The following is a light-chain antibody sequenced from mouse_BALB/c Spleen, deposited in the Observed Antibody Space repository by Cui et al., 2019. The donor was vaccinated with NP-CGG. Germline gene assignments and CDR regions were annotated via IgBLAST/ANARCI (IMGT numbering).Light chain of an antibody. CDR3: ALWYSNHWV. V-gene: IGLV1*01. Sequence: QAVLTEASALTTSPGETVTLTCRSSTGSVTTSNYANWVQEKPDHLFTGLIGGTNNRAPGVPARFSGSLIGDKAALTITGAQTEDEAIYFCALWYSNHWVFGGGTKLIVL. CDR1: TGSVTTSNY. CDR2: GTN. J-gene: IGLJ1*01.